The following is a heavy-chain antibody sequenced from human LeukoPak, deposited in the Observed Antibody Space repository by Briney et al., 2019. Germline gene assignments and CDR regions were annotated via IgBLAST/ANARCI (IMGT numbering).Heavy chain of an antibody. CDR3: ARCYYDGSGFYYYFDY. Sequence: PGGSLSLSCAASGFSVSNYYMSWVRQAPGKGLEWVSVIYSGGNTYYTDSVKGRFTISRDSPKNTVFLQMGSLRGEDTAVYYCARCYYDGSGFYYYFDYWGQGTLVTVSS. D-gene: IGHD3-22*01. V-gene: IGHV3-53*01. J-gene: IGHJ4*02. CDR1: GFSVSNYY. CDR2: IYSGGNT.